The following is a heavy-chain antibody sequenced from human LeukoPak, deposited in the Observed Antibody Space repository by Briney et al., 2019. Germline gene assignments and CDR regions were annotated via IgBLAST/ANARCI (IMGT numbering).Heavy chain of an antibody. Sequence: AGGSLRLSCAASGFTFSDYYMSWIRQAPGKGLEWVSYISSSGSTIYYADSVKGRFTISRDNAKNSLYLQMNSLRAEDTAVYYCARVAGVRYFDWLLVSLAFDIWGQGTMVTVSS. CDR2: ISSSGSTI. D-gene: IGHD3-9*01. V-gene: IGHV3-11*01. J-gene: IGHJ3*02. CDR3: ARVAGVRYFDWLLVSLAFDI. CDR1: GFTFSDYY.